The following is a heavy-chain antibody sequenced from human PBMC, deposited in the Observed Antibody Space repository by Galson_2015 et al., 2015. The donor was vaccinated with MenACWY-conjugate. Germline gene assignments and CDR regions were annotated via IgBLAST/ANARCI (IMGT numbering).Heavy chain of an antibody. Sequence: SLRLSCAASGFPLSSSWLSWARQAPGNGLEWVASIKQVGNDNEYLDSVKGRFTISRDNARNSLYLHMNILRAEDTAIYYCARGPRGQLPGVDFDYWGQGTLVTVSS. J-gene: IGHJ4*02. CDR3: ARGPRGQLPGVDFDY. CDR1: GFPLSSSW. CDR2: IKQVGNDN. D-gene: IGHD1-26*01. V-gene: IGHV3-7*03.